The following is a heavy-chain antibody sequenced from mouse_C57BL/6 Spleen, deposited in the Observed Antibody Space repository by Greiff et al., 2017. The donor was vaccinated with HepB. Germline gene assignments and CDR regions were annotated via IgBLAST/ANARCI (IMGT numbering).Heavy chain of an antibody. V-gene: IGHV10-1*01. D-gene: IGHD2-1*01. CDR2: IRSKSNNYAT. Sequence: EVQVVESGGGLVQPKGSLKLSCAASGFSFNTYAMNWVRQAPGKGLEWVARIRSKSNNYATYYADSVKDRFTISRDDSESMLYLQMNNLKTEDTAMYYCVRHRGNGHFDYWGQGTTLTVSS. J-gene: IGHJ2*01. CDR1: GFSFNTYA. CDR3: VRHRGNGHFDY.